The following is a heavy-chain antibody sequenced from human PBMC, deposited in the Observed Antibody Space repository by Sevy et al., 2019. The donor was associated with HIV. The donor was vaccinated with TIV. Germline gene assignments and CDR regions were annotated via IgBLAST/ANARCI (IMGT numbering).Heavy chain of an antibody. V-gene: IGHV1-2*02. Sequence: ASVKVSCKASGYTFTDYYMHWVRQAPGQGLEWMGWFNPNNGDSRSAQKFQGRVTLTGDMSLSTAYMELSRLRSDDTAIYFCTRDDIYTHPWEFDWWGHGVLVTVSS. CDR2: FNPNNGDS. CDR3: TRDDIYTHPWEFDW. J-gene: IGHJ4*01. D-gene: IGHD1-26*01. CDR1: GYTFTDYY.